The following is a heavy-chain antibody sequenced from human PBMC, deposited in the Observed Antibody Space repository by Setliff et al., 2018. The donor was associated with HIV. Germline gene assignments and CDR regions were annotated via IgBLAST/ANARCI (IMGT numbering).Heavy chain of an antibody. V-gene: IGHV4-59*11. CDR2: IYYSGST. CDR3: ARDSVGATQMDY. J-gene: IGHJ4*02. CDR1: GGSISSHY. Sequence: SETLSLTCTVSGGSISSHYWSWIRQPPGKGLEWIGSIYYSGSTNYNPSLKSRVTISVDTSKNQFSLKLSSVTAADTAVYYCARDSVGATQMDYWGQGTLVT. D-gene: IGHD1-26*01.